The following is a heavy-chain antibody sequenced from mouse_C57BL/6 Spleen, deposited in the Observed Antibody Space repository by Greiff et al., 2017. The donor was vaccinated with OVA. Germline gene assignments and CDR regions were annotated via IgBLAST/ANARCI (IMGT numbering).Heavy chain of an antibody. CDR2: IYWDDDK. CDR3: AQRPITTVVFDY. CDR1: GFSLSTSGMG. D-gene: IGHD1-1*01. Sequence: QVTLKESGPGLLQSSQTLSLTCSFSGFSLSTSGMGVSWIRQPSGKGLEWLAHIYWDDDKRYNPSLKSRLTISKDTSRNQVFLKMPSVDTAATATYYYAQRPITTVVFDYWGQGTTLTVSS. J-gene: IGHJ2*01. V-gene: IGHV8-12*01.